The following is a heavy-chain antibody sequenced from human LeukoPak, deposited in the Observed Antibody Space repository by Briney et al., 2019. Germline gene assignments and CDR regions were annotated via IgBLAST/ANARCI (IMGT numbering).Heavy chain of an antibody. Sequence: GGSLRLSCAASGFTFSSYAMGWVRQAPGKGLEWVSAISGSGGSTYYADFVKGRFIISRDHSKNTLYLQMNTLRAEDTAVYYCAKGRDYYYDSSGYGFDPWGQGTLVTVSS. CDR1: GFTFSSYA. CDR2: ISGSGGST. D-gene: IGHD3-22*01. CDR3: AKGRDYYYDSSGYGFDP. J-gene: IGHJ5*02. V-gene: IGHV3-23*01.